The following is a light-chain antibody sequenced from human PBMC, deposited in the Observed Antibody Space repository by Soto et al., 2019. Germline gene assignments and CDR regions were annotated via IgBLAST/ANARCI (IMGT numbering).Light chain of an antibody. J-gene: IGLJ2*01. Sequence: SALTQPRAVSGSPGQSVTISRSGASGDVRDYESVSWYHQPTGKAPRLLIYHVGQRASGVPARFPGTKSGSTASLTISGREADDEAEYFCSSYTAGRSFVFGGGTKVTVL. CDR2: HVG. V-gene: IGLV2-11*01. CDR1: SGDVRDYES. CDR3: SSYTAGRSFV.